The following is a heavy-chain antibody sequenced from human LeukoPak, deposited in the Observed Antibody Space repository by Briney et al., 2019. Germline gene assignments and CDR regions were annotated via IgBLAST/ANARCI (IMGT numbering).Heavy chain of an antibody. D-gene: IGHD5-18*01. J-gene: IGHJ5*02. CDR2: LSGSGIST. CDR3: ALDRGYSSGTRA. CDR1: GFTFSDFY. Sequence: GGSLRLSCAASGFTFSDFYMSWVRQAPGKGLEWVSALSGSGISTYYADSVKGRFTISRDNSNNTLFLQMNSLRAEDTAVYYCALDRGYSSGTRAWGQGALVIVSS. V-gene: IGHV3-23*01.